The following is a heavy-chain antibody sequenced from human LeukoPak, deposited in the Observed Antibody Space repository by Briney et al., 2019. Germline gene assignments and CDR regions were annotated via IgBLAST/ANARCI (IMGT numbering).Heavy chain of an antibody. J-gene: IGHJ4*02. CDR2: ISSGGSTI. Sequence: PGGSLRLSFAASGFTFSDYYMSWIRQAPGKGLEWVSYISSGGSTIYYADSVKGRFTISRDNAKNSLYLQMNSLRAEDTAVYYCARDGYYDSSGYWEERVDWGQGTLVTVSS. CDR3: ARDGYYDSSGYWEERVD. V-gene: IGHV3-11*01. D-gene: IGHD3-22*01. CDR1: GFTFSDYY.